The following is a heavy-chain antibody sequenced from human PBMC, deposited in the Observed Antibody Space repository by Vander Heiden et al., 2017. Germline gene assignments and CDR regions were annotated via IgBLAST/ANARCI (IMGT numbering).Heavy chain of an antibody. CDR1: GFTFRSYG. CDR3: AREGDDSSGYYPDPDY. D-gene: IGHD3-22*01. V-gene: IGHV3-33*01. Sequence: QVQLVESGGGVVQPGRSLRLSCAASGFTFRSYGMHWVRQAPGKGLEWVAVIGYDGSNKYYADSVKGRFTISRDNSKNTLYLQMNSLRAEDTAVYYCAREGDDSSGYYPDPDYWGQGTLVTVSS. CDR2: IGYDGSNK. J-gene: IGHJ4*02.